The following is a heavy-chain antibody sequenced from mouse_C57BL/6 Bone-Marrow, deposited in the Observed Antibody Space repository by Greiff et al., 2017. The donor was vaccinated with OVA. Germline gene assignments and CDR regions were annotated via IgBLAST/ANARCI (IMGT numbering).Heavy chain of an antibody. V-gene: IGHV1-81*01. CDR2: IYPSSGNT. Sequence: QVQLQQPGAELAKPGASVKLSCKASGYTFTSYCMSWVKQRPGQGLEWIGEIYPSSGNTYYNEKFKGKATLTADTSSSTAYMKLRSLTSEDSAVYFCARENNRNHGGDDGGKGTTLTDSS. CDR3: ARENNRNHGGDD. J-gene: IGHJ2*01. D-gene: IGHD2-14*01. CDR1: GYTFTSYC.